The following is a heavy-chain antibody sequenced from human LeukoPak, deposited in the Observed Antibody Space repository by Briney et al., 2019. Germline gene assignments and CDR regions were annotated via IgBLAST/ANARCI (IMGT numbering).Heavy chain of an antibody. D-gene: IGHD3-16*02. CDR1: GFTFSSYA. Sequence: GGSLRLSCAASGFTFSSYAMSWVRQAPGKGLEWVSAISGSGGSTYYADSVKGRFTISRDNSKNTLYLQMNSLRAEDTAVYYCARGSYRYTLYYFDYWGQGTLVTVSS. CDR3: ARGSYRYTLYYFDY. CDR2: ISGSGGST. V-gene: IGHV3-23*01. J-gene: IGHJ4*02.